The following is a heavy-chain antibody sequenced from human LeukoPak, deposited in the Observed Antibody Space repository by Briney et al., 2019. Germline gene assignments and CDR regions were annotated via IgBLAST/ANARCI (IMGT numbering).Heavy chain of an antibody. CDR1: GFTFSSYW. CDR2: IKQDGSEK. CDR3: ARDRLWFGEDYYGMDV. D-gene: IGHD3-10*01. V-gene: IGHV3-7*01. J-gene: IGHJ6*02. Sequence: GGSLRLSCAASGFTFSSYWMSWVRQAPGKGLEWVANIKQDGSEKYYVDSVKGRFTISRDNAKNSLYLQMNSLRAEDTAVYYCARDRLWFGEDYYGMDVWAEGPRSPSP.